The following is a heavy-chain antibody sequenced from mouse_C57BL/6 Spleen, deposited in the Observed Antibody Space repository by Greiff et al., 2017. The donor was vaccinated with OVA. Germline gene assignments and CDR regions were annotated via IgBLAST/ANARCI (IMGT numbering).Heavy chain of an antibody. J-gene: IGHJ3*01. Sequence: DVMLVESGGDLVKPGGSLKLSCAASGFTFSSYGMSWVRQTPDKRLEWVATISSGGSYTYYPDSVKGRFTISRDNAKNTLYLQMSSLKSEDTAMYYCARHAHATLAWFAYWGQGTLVTVSA. CDR1: GFTFSSYG. D-gene: IGHD3-2*02. CDR2: ISSGGSYT. V-gene: IGHV5-6*02. CDR3: ARHAHATLAWFAY.